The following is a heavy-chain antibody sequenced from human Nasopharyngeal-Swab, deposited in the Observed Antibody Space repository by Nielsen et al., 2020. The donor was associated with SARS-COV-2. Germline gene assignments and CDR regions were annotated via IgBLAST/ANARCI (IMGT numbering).Heavy chain of an antibody. CDR2: ISSSSSYI. V-gene: IGHV3-21*01. Sequence: WIRQPPGKGLEWVSSISSSSSYIYYADSVKGRFTISRDNAKNSLYLQMNSLRAEDTAVYYCARGRADDSSGYLIGRLITDDAFDIWGQGTMVTVSS. D-gene: IGHD3-22*01. CDR3: ARGRADDSSGYLIGRLITDDAFDI. J-gene: IGHJ3*02.